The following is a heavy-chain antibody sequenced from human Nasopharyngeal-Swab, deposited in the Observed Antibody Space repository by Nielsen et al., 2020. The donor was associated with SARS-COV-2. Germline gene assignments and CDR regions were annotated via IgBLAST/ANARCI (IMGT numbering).Heavy chain of an antibody. CDR2: IYYSGST. V-gene: IGHV4-59*13. J-gene: IGHJ4*02. CDR3: ATGGATPYYFDY. Sequence: SETLSLTCTVSGGSISSYYWSWIRQPPGKGLEWIGYIYYSGSTNYNPSLKSRVTISVDTSRNQFSLKLSSVTAADTAVYYCATGGATPYYFDYWGQGTLVTVSS. D-gene: IGHD1-26*01. CDR1: GGSISSYY.